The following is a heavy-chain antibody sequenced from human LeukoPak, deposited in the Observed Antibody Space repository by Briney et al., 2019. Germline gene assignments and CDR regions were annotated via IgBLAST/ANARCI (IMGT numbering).Heavy chain of an antibody. Sequence: HPGGSLRLSCAASGFTFDDYAMHWVRQAPGKGLEWVSGISWNSGSIGYADSVKGRFTISRDNAKNSLYLQMNSLRAEDTAVYYCARGPVGSSGWSGGSYYWGQGTLVTVSS. CDR2: ISWNSGSI. J-gene: IGHJ4*02. CDR3: ARGPVGSSGWSGGSYY. CDR1: GFTFDDYA. D-gene: IGHD6-19*01. V-gene: IGHV3-9*01.